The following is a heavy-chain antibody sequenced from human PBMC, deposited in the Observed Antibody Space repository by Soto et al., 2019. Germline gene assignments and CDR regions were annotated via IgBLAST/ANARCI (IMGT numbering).Heavy chain of an antibody. Sequence: QVQLVQSGAEVKEPGSSVKVSCKASGGIFSTYAISWLRQAPGQGLEWMGGIMPLFGTPNYAQRFQGRVTITADESTSTAYMELSRLRSEVTAVYYCARDRDDYGSGNYYNRIDFWGQGTLVTVSS. CDR3: ARDRDDYGSGNYYNRIDF. J-gene: IGHJ4*02. CDR1: GGIFSTYA. V-gene: IGHV1-69*01. CDR2: IMPLFGTP. D-gene: IGHD3-10*01.